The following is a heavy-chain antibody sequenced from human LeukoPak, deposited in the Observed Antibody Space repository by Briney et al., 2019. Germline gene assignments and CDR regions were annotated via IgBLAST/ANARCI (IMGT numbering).Heavy chain of an antibody. V-gene: IGHV3-74*01. CDR3: ASIVATPYGMDV. CDR2: INSDGSST. CDR1: GFTFSSYW. D-gene: IGHD5-12*01. J-gene: IGHJ6*02. Sequence: GGSLRLSCAASGFTFSSYWMHRVRQAPGKGLVWVSRINSDGSSTSYADSVKGRFTISRDNAKNTLYLQMNSLRAEDTAVYYCASIVATPYGMDVWGQGTTVTVSS.